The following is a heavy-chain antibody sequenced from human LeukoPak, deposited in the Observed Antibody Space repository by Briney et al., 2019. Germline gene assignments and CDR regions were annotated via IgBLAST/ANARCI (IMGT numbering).Heavy chain of an antibody. D-gene: IGHD5-18*01. CDR1: GYTFTGYY. V-gene: IGHV7-4-1*02. CDR2: INTNTGNP. J-gene: IGHJ3*02. Sequence: ASVKVSCKASGYTFTGYYLHWVRQAPGQGLEWMGWINTNTGNPTYAQGFTGRFVFSLDTSVSTAYLQISSLKAEDTAVYYCARARVYSYGPHDAFDIWGQGTMVTVSS. CDR3: ARARVYSYGPHDAFDI.